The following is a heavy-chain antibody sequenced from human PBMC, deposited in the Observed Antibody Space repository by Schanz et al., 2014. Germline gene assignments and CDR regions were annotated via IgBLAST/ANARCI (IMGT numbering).Heavy chain of an antibody. J-gene: IGHJ4*02. CDR1: GGTFSSYT. V-gene: IGHV1-69*02. D-gene: IGHD3-10*01. CDR3: ARGRGFYDY. CDR2: IIPVLNIA. Sequence: QVQLVQSGAEVKKPGSSVKVSCKLSGGTFSSYTISWMRQAPGQGLEWMGKIIPVLNIATHAQRFQGRVSITADTSTNTAYMELSSLTSEDTSVHYCARGRGFYDYWGQGTLVTVSS.